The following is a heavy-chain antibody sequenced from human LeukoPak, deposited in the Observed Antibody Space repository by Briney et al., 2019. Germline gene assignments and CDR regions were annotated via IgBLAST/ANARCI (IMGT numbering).Heavy chain of an antibody. CDR3: AKDRARYFDWLLWLYFDY. J-gene: IGHJ4*02. D-gene: IGHD3-9*01. V-gene: IGHV3-7*03. CDR1: GFTFSRYW. Sequence: PGGSLRLSCAASGFTFSRYWMSWVRQAPGKGLEWVANIKDDGSQQYYVDSVKGRFTISRDNAKNSLYLQMNSLRAEDTAVYYCAKDRARYFDWLLWLYFDYWGQGTLVTVSS. CDR2: IKDDGSQQ.